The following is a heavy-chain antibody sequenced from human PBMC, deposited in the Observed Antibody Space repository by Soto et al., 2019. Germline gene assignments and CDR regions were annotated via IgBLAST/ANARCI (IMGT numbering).Heavy chain of an antibody. CDR3: AKTQLSPYYYYGMDG. J-gene: IGHJ6*02. CDR2: ISYDGSNK. CDR1: GFTFSSYG. D-gene: IGHD2-2*01. Sequence: QVQLVESGGGVVQPGRSLRLSCAASGFTFSSYGMHWVRQAPGKGLEWVAVISYDGSNKYYADSVKGRFTISRDNSKNTLYLQMNSLRAEDTAVYYCAKTQLSPYYYYGMDGWGQGTTVTVSS. V-gene: IGHV3-30*18.